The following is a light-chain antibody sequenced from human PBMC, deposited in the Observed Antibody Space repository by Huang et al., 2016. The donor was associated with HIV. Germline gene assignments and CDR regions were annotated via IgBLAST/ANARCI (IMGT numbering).Light chain of an antibody. CDR1: QNIGDN. V-gene: IGKV3-15*01. CDR3: QQFNNWPPRFT. J-gene: IGKJ3*01. CDR2: GAS. Sequence: EIVMTQSPATLSVSPGERATLSCRASQNIGDNLTWYQHKPGQAPRLLIYGASTRATGIPPRFSGSGSGTEFTLTISGRESEDFAVYYCQQFNNWPPRFTFGPGTTVDVK.